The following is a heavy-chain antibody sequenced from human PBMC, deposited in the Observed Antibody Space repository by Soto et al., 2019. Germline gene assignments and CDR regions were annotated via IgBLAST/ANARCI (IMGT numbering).Heavy chain of an antibody. CDR3: VSDTGAGRCAY. V-gene: IGHV1-18*01. D-gene: IGHD2-8*02. Sequence: QVQLVQSGAEVKKPGASVKVSCKTSGYTFTSYGITWVRQAPGQGLEWMGWISGSTGKTNYAQRFQGSVTITTDTSMRPSSMEFTRLRHHATAVYYCVSDTGAGRCAYWGQGTLVTVSS. CDR2: ISGSTGKT. J-gene: IGHJ4*02. CDR1: GYTFTSYG.